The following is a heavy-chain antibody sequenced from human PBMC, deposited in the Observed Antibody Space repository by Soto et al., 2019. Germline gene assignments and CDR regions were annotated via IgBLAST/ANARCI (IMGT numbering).Heavy chain of an antibody. D-gene: IGHD3-16*02. Sequence: SETLSLTCTVSGGSVSSGSYYWSWIRQPPGKGLEWIGYIYYSGSTNYNPSLKSRVTISVDTSKNQFSLKLSSVTAADTAVYYCARVPRLRLGELSPRGYWGQGTLLTVSS. J-gene: IGHJ4*02. V-gene: IGHV4-61*01. CDR3: ARVPRLRLGELSPRGY. CDR2: IYYSGST. CDR1: GGSVSSGSYY.